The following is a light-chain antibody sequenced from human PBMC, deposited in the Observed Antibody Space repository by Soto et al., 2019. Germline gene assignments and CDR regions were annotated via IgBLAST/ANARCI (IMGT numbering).Light chain of an antibody. J-gene: IGKJ4*01. CDR2: WAS. CDR3: QQRSNWLT. Sequence: DIVMTQSPDSLAVSLGERATINCKSSQSILYSSDNRNYLVWYQQKPGLPPKILMSWASTRPSGVPDRFSGSGSGTDFTLTISSLQAEDVAVYYCQQRSNWLTFGGGTKVEIK. V-gene: IGKV4-1*01. CDR1: QSILYSSDNRNY.